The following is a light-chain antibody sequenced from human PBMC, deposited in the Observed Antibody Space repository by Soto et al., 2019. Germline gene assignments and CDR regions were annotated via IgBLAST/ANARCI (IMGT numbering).Light chain of an antibody. CDR3: MQALQTPFT. J-gene: IGKJ4*01. V-gene: IGKV2-28*01. CDR2: LGS. Sequence: DTVMTQSPLSLPVTPGEPASISCRSSQSLLHSNGYNYLDWYLQKPGQSPQLLIYLGSNRASGVTDRFSGSGSGTDFTLKISRVEAEDVGVYYCMQALQTPFTFGGGTKVEIK. CDR1: QSLLHSNGYNY.